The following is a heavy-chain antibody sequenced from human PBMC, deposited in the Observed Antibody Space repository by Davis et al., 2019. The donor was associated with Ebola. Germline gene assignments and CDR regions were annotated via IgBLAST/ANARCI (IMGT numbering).Heavy chain of an antibody. CDR3: ARDLSVAAADFDY. D-gene: IGHD6-13*01. V-gene: IGHV3-48*03. CDR1: GFTFSSYE. Sequence: GGSLRLSCAASGFTFSSYEMNCVRQAPGKGLEWVSYISSSGSTIYYADSVKGRFTISRDNAKNSLYLQMNSLRAEDTAVYYCARDLSVAAADFDYWGQGTLVTVSS. CDR2: ISSSGSTI. J-gene: IGHJ4*02.